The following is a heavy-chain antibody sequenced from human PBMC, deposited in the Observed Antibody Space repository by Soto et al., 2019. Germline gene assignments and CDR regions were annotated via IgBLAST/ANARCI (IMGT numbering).Heavy chain of an antibody. J-gene: IGHJ6*02. CDR1: GFSFSTYS. Sequence: EVQLVESGGGLVQPGGPLRLSCAAYGFSFSTYSMNWVLQAPGKGLEWVSYISSRSYTIYYIDSVKGRFTISRDNARSSLYLQMNSLRDEDTDVYYCARGGSSSDNGMDVWGQGTTVTVSS. V-gene: IGHV3-48*02. CDR2: ISSRSYTI. D-gene: IGHD6-6*01. CDR3: ARGGSSSDNGMDV.